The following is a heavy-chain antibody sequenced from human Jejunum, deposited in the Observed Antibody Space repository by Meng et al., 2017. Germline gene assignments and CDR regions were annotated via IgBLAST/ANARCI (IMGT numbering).Heavy chain of an antibody. CDR2: INAGNGNI. D-gene: IGHD3-9*01. V-gene: IGHV1-3*01. J-gene: IGHJ4*02. CDR3: ARASGYYRPYDY. CDR1: GYTFTAYF. Sequence: ASVKVSCKASGYTFTAYFIHWVRQAPGQRPEWMGWINAGNGNIKDSQKFQDRVTITRDTSASTVYMDLSSLRFEDTALYYCARASGYYRPYDYWGQGTLVTVSS.